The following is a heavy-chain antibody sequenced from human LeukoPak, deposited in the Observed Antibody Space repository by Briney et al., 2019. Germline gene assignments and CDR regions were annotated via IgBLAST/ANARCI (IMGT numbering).Heavy chain of an antibody. Sequence: GGSLRLSCAASGFTFSSYSMNWVRQAPGKGLEWVSSISSSSSYIYYADSVKGRFTISRDNAKNSQYLQMNSLRAEDTAVYYCARGGPQTGTTWYMDVWGKGTTVTVSS. CDR1: GFTFSSYS. D-gene: IGHD1-1*01. V-gene: IGHV3-21*01. J-gene: IGHJ6*03. CDR2: ISSSSSYI. CDR3: ARGGPQTGTTWYMDV.